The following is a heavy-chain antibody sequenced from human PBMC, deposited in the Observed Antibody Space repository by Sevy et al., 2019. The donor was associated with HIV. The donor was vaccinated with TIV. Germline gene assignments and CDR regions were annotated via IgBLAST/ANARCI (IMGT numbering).Heavy chain of an antibody. V-gene: IGHV3-48*02. CDR2: ISSSSSTI. CDR1: GFTFSSYS. D-gene: IGHD3-22*01. J-gene: IGHJ3*02. CDR3: ARGVGYYYDSSGPKGAFDI. Sequence: GGSLRLSCAASGFTFSSYSMNWVRQAPGKGLEWVSYISSSSSTIYYADSVKGRFTNSRDNAKNSLYLQMNSLRDEDKAVYYGARGVGYYYDSSGPKGAFDIWGQGTMVTVSS.